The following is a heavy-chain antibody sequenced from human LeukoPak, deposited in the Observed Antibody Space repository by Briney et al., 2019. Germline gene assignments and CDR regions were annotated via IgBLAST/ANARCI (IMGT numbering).Heavy chain of an antibody. D-gene: IGHD3-3*01. CDR1: GGTFISYA. CDR3: ARVDDFWSGYYID. CDR2: IIPIFGTS. Sequence: SVKVSCKASGGTFISYAISWVRQAPGQGLEWMGGIIPIFGTSNYAQKFQGRVTITTDESTSTAYMELSGLRSEDTAVYYCARVDDFWSGYYIDWGQGTLVTVSS. J-gene: IGHJ4*02. V-gene: IGHV1-69*05.